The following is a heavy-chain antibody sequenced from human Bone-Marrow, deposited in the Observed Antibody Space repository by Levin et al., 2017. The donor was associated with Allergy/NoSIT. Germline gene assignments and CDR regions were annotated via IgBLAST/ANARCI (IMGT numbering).Heavy chain of an antibody. CDR3: GGTMVRGRSFDY. J-gene: IGHJ4*02. CDR2: IYYSGST. V-gene: IGHV4-39*01. D-gene: IGHD3-10*01. Sequence: SETLSLTCTVSGGSISSSSYYWGWIRQPPGKGLEWIGSIYYSGSTYYNPSLKSRVTISVDTSKNQFSLKLSSVTAADTAVYYCGGTMVRGRSFDYWGQGTLVTVSS. CDR1: GGSISSSSYY.